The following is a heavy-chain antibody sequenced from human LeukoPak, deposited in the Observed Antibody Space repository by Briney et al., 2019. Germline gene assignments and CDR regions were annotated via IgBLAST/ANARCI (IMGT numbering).Heavy chain of an antibody. CDR1: GHSFSNYW. V-gene: IGHV5-51*01. Sequence: GESLKISCKGSGHSFSNYWIAWVRQMPGKGLEWMGIIYPVDSDTRYSPSFQGQVTISADKSISTAYLQWSSLKASDTAMYFCARLDTSGSDYFQCWGQGTLVTVSS. D-gene: IGHD6-19*01. J-gene: IGHJ1*01. CDR3: ARLDTSGSDYFQC. CDR2: IYPVDSDT.